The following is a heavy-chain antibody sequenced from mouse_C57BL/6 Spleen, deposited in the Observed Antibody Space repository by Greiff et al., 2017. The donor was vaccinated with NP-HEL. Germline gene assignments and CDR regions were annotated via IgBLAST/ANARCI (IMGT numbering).Heavy chain of an antibody. CDR2: INPNNGGT. CDR1: GYTFTDYY. D-gene: IGHD2-5*01. J-gene: IGHJ4*01. Sequence: EVQLQQSGPELVKPGASVKISCKASGYTFTDYYMNWVKQSHGKSLEWIGDINPNNGGTSYNQKFKGKATLTVDKSSSTAYMELRSLTSEDSAVYYCATNSNYERYYAMDYWGQGTSVTVSS. V-gene: IGHV1-26*01. CDR3: ATNSNYERYYAMDY.